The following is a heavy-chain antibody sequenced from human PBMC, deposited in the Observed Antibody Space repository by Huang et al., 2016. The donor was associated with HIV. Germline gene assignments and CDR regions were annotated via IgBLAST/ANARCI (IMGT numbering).Heavy chain of an antibody. Sequence: QIQLMQSGPELKQPGASVKVSCKASGYPFTRYGITWVRQAPGQGPEWMGWNSASSGDTEYAQKFQGRVTLTTDTSTNIAYMELRSLRSDDTAKYYCARDPKYHRIGYYRQRRGIDIWGQGTMVIVSS. CDR1: GYPFTRYG. CDR2: NSASSGDT. J-gene: IGHJ3*02. V-gene: IGHV1-18*01. CDR3: ARDPKYHRIGYYRQRRGIDI. D-gene: IGHD3-22*01.